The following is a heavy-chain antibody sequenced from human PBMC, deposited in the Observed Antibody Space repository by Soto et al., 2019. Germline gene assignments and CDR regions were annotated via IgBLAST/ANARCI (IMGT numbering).Heavy chain of an antibody. CDR3: ARLNKQWLVTDY. Sequence: EVQLVESGGGLVQPGGSLRLSCAASGFTFSSYEMNWVRQAPGKGLEWVSYISSSGSTKYYADSVKGRFTISRDNAKNSLYLQMNSLRAEDTAVYYCARLNKQWLVTDYWGQGTLVTVSS. J-gene: IGHJ4*02. CDR2: ISSSGSTK. D-gene: IGHD6-19*01. CDR1: GFTFSSYE. V-gene: IGHV3-48*03.